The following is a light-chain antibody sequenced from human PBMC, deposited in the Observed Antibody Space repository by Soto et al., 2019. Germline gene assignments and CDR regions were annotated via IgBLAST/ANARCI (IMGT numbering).Light chain of an antibody. CDR1: SSNIGSNT. Sequence: SALTQPPSASGTPGQRVTISCSGSSSNIGSNTVNWYQQLPGTAPKLLIYSNNQRPSGVPDRFSGSKSGTSASLAISGLQSEDEADYYCAAWDDSLTLYVFGTGTKVTVL. V-gene: IGLV1-44*01. CDR2: SNN. CDR3: AAWDDSLTLYV. J-gene: IGLJ1*01.